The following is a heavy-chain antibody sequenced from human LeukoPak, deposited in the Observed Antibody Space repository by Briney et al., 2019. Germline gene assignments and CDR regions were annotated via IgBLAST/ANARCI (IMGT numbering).Heavy chain of an antibody. CDR1: GFTFSNYA. CDR2: ISYDGRNK. J-gene: IGHJ4*02. V-gene: IGHV3-30-3*01. Sequence: GGSLRLSCAASGFTFSNYAMHWVRQAPGKGLEWVAVISYDGRNKYYAASVKGRFTISRDNSRSTLYLQMNSLKTEDTAMYYCARKSGGWYLTPPDDWGQGTLVTVSS. CDR3: ARKSGGWYLTPPDD. D-gene: IGHD6-19*01.